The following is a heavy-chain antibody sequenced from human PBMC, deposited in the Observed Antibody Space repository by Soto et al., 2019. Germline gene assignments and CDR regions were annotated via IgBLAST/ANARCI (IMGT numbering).Heavy chain of an antibody. CDR3: ARVYDILTGDNWFDP. V-gene: IGHV1-46*01. CDR2: INPSGGST. J-gene: IGHJ5*02. Sequence: ASVKVSCKASGYTFTSYYMHWVRQAPGQGLEWMGIINPSGGSTSYAQKFQGRVTMTRDTSTSTVYMELSSLRSEDTAVYYCARVYDILTGDNWFDPCGQGTLVTVSS. D-gene: IGHD3-9*01. CDR1: GYTFTSYY.